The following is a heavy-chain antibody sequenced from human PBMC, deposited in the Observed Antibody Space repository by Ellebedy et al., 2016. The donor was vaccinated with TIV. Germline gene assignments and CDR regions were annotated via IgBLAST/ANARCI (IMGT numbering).Heavy chain of an antibody. D-gene: IGHD1-1*01. V-gene: IGHV3-48*04. J-gene: IGHJ4*02. Sequence: GESLKISCGASGFTFSSYSMNWLRQAPGKGLEWVSYIASSSSTIYYADSVKGRFTISRDNARSPLYLQLNSLGAEDTAVYYCARGRYNWNDAGYFDSWGQGTLVTVSS. CDR3: ARGRYNWNDAGYFDS. CDR1: GFTFSSYS. CDR2: IASSSSTI.